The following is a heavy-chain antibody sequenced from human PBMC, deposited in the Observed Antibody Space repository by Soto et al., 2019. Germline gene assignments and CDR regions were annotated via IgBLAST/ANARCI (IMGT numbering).Heavy chain of an antibody. D-gene: IGHD6-13*01. J-gene: IGHJ6*02. CDR1: GGSISSGDYY. CDR3: ARYSSSWYGYYGMDV. Sequence: KRSKTLSLTGTVSGGSISSGDYYWIWIRQPPGKGLEWIGYIYYSGSTYYNPSLKSRVTISVDTSKNQFSLKLSSVTAADTAVYYCARYSSSWYGYYGMDVWGQGTTVTVSS. V-gene: IGHV4-30-4*01. CDR2: IYYSGST.